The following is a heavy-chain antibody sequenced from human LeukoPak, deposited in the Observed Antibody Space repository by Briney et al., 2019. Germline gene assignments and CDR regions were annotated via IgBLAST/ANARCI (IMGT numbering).Heavy chain of an antibody. V-gene: IGHV3-30-3*01. CDR3: ANLGPLDY. CDR1: GFTFSSYA. J-gene: IGHJ4*02. CDR2: ISYDGSNK. Sequence: PGRSLRLSCAASGFTFSSYAMHWVRQAPGKGLEWVAVISYDGSNKYYADSVKGRFTISRDNSKNTLYLQMNSLRAEDTAVYYCANLGPLDYWGQGTLVTVSS.